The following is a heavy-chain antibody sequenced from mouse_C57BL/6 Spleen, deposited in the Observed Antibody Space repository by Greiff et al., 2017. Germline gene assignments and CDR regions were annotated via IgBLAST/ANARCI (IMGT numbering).Heavy chain of an antibody. CDR3: AITGTGYFDY. J-gene: IGHJ2*01. Sequence: QVQLQQSGAELVMPGASVKLSCKASGYTFTSYWMHWVKQRPGQGLEWIGEIDPSDSYTNYNQKFKGKSTLTVDKSSSTAYMQLSSLTSEDSAVYYCAITGTGYFDYWGQGTTLTVSS. CDR1: GYTFTSYW. CDR2: IDPSDSYT. V-gene: IGHV1-69*01. D-gene: IGHD4-1*01.